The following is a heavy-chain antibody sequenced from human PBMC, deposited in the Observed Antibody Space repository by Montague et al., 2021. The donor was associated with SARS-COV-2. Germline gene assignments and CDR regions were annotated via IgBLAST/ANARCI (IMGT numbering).Heavy chain of an antibody. V-gene: IGHV4-34*01. CDR3: ARGRDSGTYFGTKYYFQYGLDV. J-gene: IGHJ6*02. CDR2: VDRSGTA. D-gene: IGHD3-10*01. CDR1: DGSVSAYF. Sequence: SGTLSLTCDFSDGSVSAYFWNWVRQLPGKGLEWIGQVDRSGTAHXSPSLQSRLTLSVDTSNNQVSLNLTSVTATDTATYYCARGRDSGTYFGTKYYFQYGLDVWGQGTTVTVSS.